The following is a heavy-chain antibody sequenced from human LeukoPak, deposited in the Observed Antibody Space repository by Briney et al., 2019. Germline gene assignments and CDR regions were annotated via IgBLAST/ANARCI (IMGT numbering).Heavy chain of an antibody. D-gene: IGHD6-13*01. J-gene: IGHJ6*03. Sequence: ASVKVSCKASGYTFTSYGISWVRQAPGQGLEWMGWISAYNGNTNYAQKLQGRVTMTTDTSTSTAYMELRSLRSDDTAVYYCVREVSAANAGYMDVWGTGTTVTISS. V-gene: IGHV1-18*01. CDR3: VREVSAANAGYMDV. CDR1: GYTFTSYG. CDR2: ISAYNGNT.